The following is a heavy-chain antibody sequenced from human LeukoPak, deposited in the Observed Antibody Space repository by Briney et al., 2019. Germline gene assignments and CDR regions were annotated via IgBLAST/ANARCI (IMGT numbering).Heavy chain of an antibody. Sequence: GGSLRLSCAASGFTFDDYGMSWVRQAPGTGLEWVSGINWNGGSTGYADSVKGRFTISRDNAKNSLYLQMNSLRAEDTALYYCARDFPLGAYYYDSSGYPYFDYWGQGTLVTVSS. CDR2: INWNGGST. V-gene: IGHV3-20*04. CDR1: GFTFDDYG. CDR3: ARDFPLGAYYYDSSGYPYFDY. J-gene: IGHJ4*02. D-gene: IGHD3-22*01.